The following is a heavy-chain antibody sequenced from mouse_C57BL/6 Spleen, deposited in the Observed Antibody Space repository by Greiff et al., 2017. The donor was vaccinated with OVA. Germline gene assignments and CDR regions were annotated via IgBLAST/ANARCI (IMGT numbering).Heavy chain of an antibody. CDR3: ARSRDSSGYWFAY. J-gene: IGHJ3*01. D-gene: IGHD3-2*02. CDR1: GYTFTSYW. Sequence: QVQLKQPGAELVMPGASVKLSCKASGYTFTSYWMHWVKQRPGQGLAWIGEIDPSDSYTNYNQKFKGKSTLTVDKSSSTAYMQLSSLTSEDSAVYYCARSRDSSGYWFAYWGQGTLVTVSA. CDR2: IDPSDSYT. V-gene: IGHV1-69*01.